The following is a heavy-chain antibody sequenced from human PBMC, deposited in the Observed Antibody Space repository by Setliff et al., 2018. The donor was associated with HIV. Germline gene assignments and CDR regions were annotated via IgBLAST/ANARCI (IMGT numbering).Heavy chain of an antibody. CDR3: ARGASSYDYGDYRVLVY. V-gene: IGHV1-2*02. CDR2: INPKSGGT. D-gene: IGHD4-17*01. Sequence: ASVKVSCKTSGYTFTGYYMHWVRQAPGQGLEWMGWINPKSGGTKYAQKFQARVTMTRDTSISTAYMELSRLRSDDTAVYYCARGASSYDYGDYRVLVYWGQGSLVTVSA. CDR1: GYTFTGYY. J-gene: IGHJ4*02.